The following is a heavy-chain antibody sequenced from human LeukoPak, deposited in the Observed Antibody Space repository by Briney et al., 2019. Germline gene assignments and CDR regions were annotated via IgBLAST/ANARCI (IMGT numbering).Heavy chain of an antibody. CDR1: GGSFSGYY. D-gene: IGHD3-3*01. J-gene: IGHJ4*02. V-gene: IGHV4-34*01. CDR3: ARAILSGYPDS. Sequence: PSETLSLTCAVYGGSFSGYYWSWIRQPPGKGLEWIGEINHSGSTNYNPSLKSRVTISVDTSKNQFSLKLSSVTAADTAVYYCARAILSGYPDSWGQGTLVIVFS. CDR2: INHSGST.